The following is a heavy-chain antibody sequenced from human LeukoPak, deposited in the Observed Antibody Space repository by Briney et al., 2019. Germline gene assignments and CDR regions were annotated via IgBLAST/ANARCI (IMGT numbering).Heavy chain of an antibody. Sequence: ASVKVSCKASGYTFTGYYMHWVRQAPGQGPEWMGWINPNSGGTNYAQKFQGRVTMTRDTSISTAYMELSRLRSDDTAVYYCARVWGYCSSTSCYDYGMDVWGQGTTVTVSS. D-gene: IGHD2-2*01. CDR2: INPNSGGT. CDR3: ARVWGYCSSTSCYDYGMDV. CDR1: GYTFTGYY. V-gene: IGHV1-2*02. J-gene: IGHJ6*02.